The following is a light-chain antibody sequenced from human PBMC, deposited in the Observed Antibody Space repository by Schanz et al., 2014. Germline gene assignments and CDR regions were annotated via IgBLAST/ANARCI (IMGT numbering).Light chain of an antibody. CDR1: QSVLYSSHNKNY. V-gene: IGKV4-1*01. J-gene: IGKJ1*01. Sequence: DIVMTQSPDSLAVSLGERATINCKSSQSVLYSSHNKNYLAWYQQKPGQPPKLLIYWASTRESGVPDRFSGSGSGTDFTLTISSLQPDDFATYYCQQYNSYPWTFGQGTKVEIK. CDR3: QQYNSYPWT. CDR2: WAS.